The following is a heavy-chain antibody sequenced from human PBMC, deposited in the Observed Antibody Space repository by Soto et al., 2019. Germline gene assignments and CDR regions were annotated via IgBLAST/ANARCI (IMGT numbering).Heavy chain of an antibody. CDR1: GYTFTRYG. CDR2: INTYNGNT. J-gene: IGHJ6*02. Sequence: QVQLVQSGAEVKNPGASVKVSCKASGYTFTRYGIGWARQAPGQGREWMGWINTYNGNTNYAQNVQGRVTLTTDTSTSTAYMELRSLRSNDTAIYYCAMVEVYVTPSPQDVWGQGTTVIVSS. V-gene: IGHV1-18*01. D-gene: IGHD2-15*01. CDR3: AMVEVYVTPSPQDV.